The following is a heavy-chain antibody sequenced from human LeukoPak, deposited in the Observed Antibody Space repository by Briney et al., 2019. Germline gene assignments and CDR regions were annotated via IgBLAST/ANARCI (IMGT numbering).Heavy chain of an antibody. Sequence: GGSLRLSCSTSGFIFAGDGIHWVRQAPGRGLEWVAFIRYDGTNPSYADSVKGRFTISRDYSKRTVHLQLNRLRVEDTAVYYCARDDRDHYYSFVSHIFDYWGQGTLVTVSS. D-gene: IGHD3-22*01. V-gene: IGHV3-30*02. J-gene: IGHJ4*02. CDR1: GFIFAGDG. CDR3: ARDDRDHYYSFVSHIFDY. CDR2: IRYDGTNP.